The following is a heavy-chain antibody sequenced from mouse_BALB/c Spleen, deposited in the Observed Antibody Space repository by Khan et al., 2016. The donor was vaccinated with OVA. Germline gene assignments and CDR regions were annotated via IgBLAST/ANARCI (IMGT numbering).Heavy chain of an antibody. V-gene: IGHV5-4*02. D-gene: IGHD1-1*02. Sequence: EVELVESGGGLVKPGGSLKLSCAASGFTFSDYYMYWVRQTPEKRLEWVATISDGGSYTYYPDSVKGRFAISRDNAKNNLYLQMSRLKSEDTAMYYCAIAGYGGFAYWGQGTLVTVSA. J-gene: IGHJ3*01. CDR1: GFTFSDYY. CDR3: AIAGYGGFAY. CDR2: ISDGGSYT.